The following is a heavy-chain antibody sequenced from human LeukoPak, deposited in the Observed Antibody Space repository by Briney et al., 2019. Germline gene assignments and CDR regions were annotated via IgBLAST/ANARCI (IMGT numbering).Heavy chain of an antibody. Sequence: GGSLRLSCAASGFTFSSYAMSWVRQAPGKGLEWVSAISGSGGSTYYADSVKGRFTISRDNSKNTLYLQMNSMRSEDTAVYYCAKDYSGSHHFDCWGQGTLVTVSS. CDR3: AKDYSGSHHFDC. CDR2: ISGSGGST. V-gene: IGHV3-23*01. D-gene: IGHD1-26*01. J-gene: IGHJ4*02. CDR1: GFTFSSYA.